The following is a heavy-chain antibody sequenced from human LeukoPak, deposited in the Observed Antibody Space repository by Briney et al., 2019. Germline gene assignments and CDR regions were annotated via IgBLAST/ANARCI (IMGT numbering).Heavy chain of an antibody. CDR2: ITGSGGTA. CDR3: AKGLAVASLDGY. D-gene: IGHD6-19*01. CDR1: GFTFSIYA. Sequence: GGSLRLSCAASGFTFSIYAMIWVRQPPGKGLEWVSTITGSGGTAYYADSVKGRFTISRDDSRNTLFLQMNSLRAEDTAVYYCAKGLAVASLDGYWGQGTLVTVSS. V-gene: IGHV3-23*01. J-gene: IGHJ4*02.